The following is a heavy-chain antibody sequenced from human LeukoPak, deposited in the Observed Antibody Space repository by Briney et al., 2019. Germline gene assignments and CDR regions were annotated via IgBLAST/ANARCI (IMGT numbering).Heavy chain of an antibody. CDR2: IYYSGST. CDR1: GGSISSYH. CDR3: ARHSSGYLSYFDY. V-gene: IGHV4-59*08. J-gene: IGHJ4*02. D-gene: IGHD3-22*01. Sequence: PSETLSLTCTVSGGSISSYHWSWIRQPPGKGLEWIGYIYYSGSTNYNPSLKSRVTISLDTSKNQFSLKVSSVTAADPAVYYCARHSSGYLSYFDYWGQGTLVPVSS.